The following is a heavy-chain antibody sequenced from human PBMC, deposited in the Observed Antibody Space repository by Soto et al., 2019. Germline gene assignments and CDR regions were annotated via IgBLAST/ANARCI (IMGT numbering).Heavy chain of an antibody. V-gene: IGHV4-39*01. J-gene: IGHJ4*02. CDR3: AGGTGDFDY. CDR1: GGSISSSSYY. Sequence: SETLSLTCTVSGGSISSSSYYWGWIRQPPGKGLEWIGSIYYSGSTYYNPSLKSRVTISVDTSKNQFSLKLSSVTAADTAVYYCAGGTGDFDYWGQGTLVTVSS. D-gene: IGHD2-8*02. CDR2: IYYSGST.